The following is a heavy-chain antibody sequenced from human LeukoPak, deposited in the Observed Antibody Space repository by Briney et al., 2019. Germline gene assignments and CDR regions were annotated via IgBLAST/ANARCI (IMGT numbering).Heavy chain of an antibody. J-gene: IGHJ3*02. V-gene: IGHV4-39*07. CDR2: IYYSGST. CDR3: ARGFDGPNAFDI. D-gene: IGHD3-9*01. Sequence: SETLSLTCTVSGGSISSSSYYWGWIRQPPGKGLEWIGSIYYSGSTYYNPSLKSRVTVSIDTSKNQVSLELSSMTAADTAVYYCARGFDGPNAFDIWGQGTMVTVSS. CDR1: GGSISSSSYY.